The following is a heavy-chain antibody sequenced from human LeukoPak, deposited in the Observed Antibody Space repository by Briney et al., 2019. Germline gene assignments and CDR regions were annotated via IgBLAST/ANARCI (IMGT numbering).Heavy chain of an antibody. CDR2: ISGSGGST. V-gene: IGHV3-23*01. D-gene: IGHD1-26*01. Sequence: PGGSLRLSCAASGFTFSSYAMSWVRQAPGKGLEWVPAISGSGGSTYYADSVKGRFTISRGNAKNSLYLQMNSLRAEDTAVYYCARDRAMEVGAYYFDYWGQGTLVTVSS. CDR3: ARDRAMEVGAYYFDY. J-gene: IGHJ4*02. CDR1: GFTFSSYA.